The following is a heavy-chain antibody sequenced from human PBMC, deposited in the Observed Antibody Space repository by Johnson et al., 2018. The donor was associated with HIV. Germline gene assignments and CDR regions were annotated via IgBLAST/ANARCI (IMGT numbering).Heavy chain of an antibody. Sequence: QVQLVESGGGVVQPGRSLRLSCAASGFTFSSYAMHWVRQAPGKGLEWVAVISYDGSNKYYADSVKGRFTISRDNSKNTLYLQMNSLRAEDTAVYYCARERTATTKGKWELLGTDAFDIWVQGTMVTVSS. CDR3: ARERTATTKGKWELLGTDAFDI. CDR2: ISYDGSNK. J-gene: IGHJ3*02. CDR1: GFTFSSYA. V-gene: IGHV3-30*04. D-gene: IGHD1-26*01.